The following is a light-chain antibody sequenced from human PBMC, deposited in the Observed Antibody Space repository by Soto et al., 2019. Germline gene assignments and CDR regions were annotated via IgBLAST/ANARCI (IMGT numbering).Light chain of an antibody. CDR2: GDT. V-gene: IGLV1-40*01. CDR1: TSNIGTTSH. J-gene: IGLJ3*02. Sequence: QSVLTQPPAVSGAPGQTVTIACSGSTSNIGTTSHKQWYQHLPGTAPRLLIFGDTNRPSGVPDRFSGSKSGTSVSLVISGLQAEDEADYYCQSYDTSLSAYVFGGGTKLTVL. CDR3: QSYDTSLSAYV.